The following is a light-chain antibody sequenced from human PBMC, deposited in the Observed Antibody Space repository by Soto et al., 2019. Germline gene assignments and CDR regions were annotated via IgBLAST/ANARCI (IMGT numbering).Light chain of an antibody. Sequence: EIVMTQSPATLSVSPGEGATLSCSASQSVSSKLAWYQQKPGQAPRLLIWGASNRATGIPDRFSGSGSGTDFTLTISRLEPEDFVMFHCYQYGSTPPTFGQGTKVDI. CDR3: YQYGSTPPT. J-gene: IGKJ1*01. CDR1: QSVSSK. CDR2: GAS. V-gene: IGKV3-20*01.